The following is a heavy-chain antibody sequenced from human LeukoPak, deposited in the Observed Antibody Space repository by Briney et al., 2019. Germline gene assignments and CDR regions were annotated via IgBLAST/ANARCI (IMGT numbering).Heavy chain of an antibody. CDR1: GFAFSSYE. CDR2: ISSSGSTI. CDR3: ARDGGVYGMDV. V-gene: IGHV3-48*03. D-gene: IGHD3-3*01. J-gene: IGHJ6*02. Sequence: GGSLRLSCAASGFAFSSYEMNWVRQAPGKGLEWVSYISSSGSTIYYADSVKGRFTISRDNAKNSLYLQMNSLRAEDTAVYYCARDGGVYGMDVWGQGTTVTVSS.